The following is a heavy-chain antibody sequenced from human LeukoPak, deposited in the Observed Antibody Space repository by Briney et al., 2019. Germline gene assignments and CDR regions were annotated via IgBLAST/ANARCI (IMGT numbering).Heavy chain of an antibody. D-gene: IGHD6-19*01. V-gene: IGHV3-73*01. Sequence: GGSLRLSCAASGFTFSGSAMHWVRQASGKGLEWVGRIRSKANSYATAYAASVKGRLTIPRDDSKNTGYLQMNSLKTEDTAVYYCTRQVGIAVAGTTNWGQGTLVTVSP. CDR2: IRSKANSYAT. CDR3: TRQVGIAVAGTTN. CDR1: GFTFSGSA. J-gene: IGHJ4*02.